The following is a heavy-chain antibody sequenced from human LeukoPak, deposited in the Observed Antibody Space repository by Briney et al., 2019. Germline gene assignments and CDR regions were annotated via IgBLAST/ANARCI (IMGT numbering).Heavy chain of an antibody. D-gene: IGHD2-15*01. V-gene: IGHV1-69*01. CDR3: VRGLGYCSAGNCYLFGTDV. CDR1: GGNLSSYA. Sequence: SVKVSCKASGGNLSSYAMTWVRQAPGQGLEWMGGITTLLATTNYAQKFQGRVTVTADESTSTSYMELTSLRSDDTAVYYCVRGLGYCSAGNCYLFGTDVWGQGTTVTVSS. J-gene: IGHJ6*02. CDR2: ITTLLATT.